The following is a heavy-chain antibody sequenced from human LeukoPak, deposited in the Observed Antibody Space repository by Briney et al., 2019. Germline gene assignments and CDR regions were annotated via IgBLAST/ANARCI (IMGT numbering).Heavy chain of an antibody. CDR2: VDNSGST. J-gene: IGHJ4*02. V-gene: IGHV4-59*01. CDR1: RDSISTYY. Sequence: SETLSLTCTVSRDSISTYYWSWIRQPPGKELDWIGYVDNSGSTNYNPSLKSRLTISINTSKNQFSLRLSSVTAADSALYYCARVGSGSFDYWGQGTLVTVSS. D-gene: IGHD1-26*01. CDR3: ARVGSGSFDY.